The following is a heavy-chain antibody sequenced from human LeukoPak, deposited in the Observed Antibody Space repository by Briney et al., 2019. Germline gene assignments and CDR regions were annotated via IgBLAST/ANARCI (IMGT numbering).Heavy chain of an antibody. V-gene: IGHV1-2*02. CDR3: ARRGPDSSGYYYLYDY. Sequence: ASVKVSCKASGYTFTGYYMHWVRQAPGQGHEWMGWINPNSGGTNYAQKFQGRVTMTRDTSISTAYMELSRLRSDDTAVYYCARRGPDSSGYYYLYDYWGQGTLVTVSS. D-gene: IGHD3-22*01. CDR1: GYTFTGYY. CDR2: INPNSGGT. J-gene: IGHJ4*02.